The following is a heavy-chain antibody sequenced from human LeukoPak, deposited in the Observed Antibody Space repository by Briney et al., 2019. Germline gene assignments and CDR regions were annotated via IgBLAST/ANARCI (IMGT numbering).Heavy chain of an antibody. CDR1: GGTFSGYA. D-gene: IGHD3-10*01. CDR2: FDPEDGET. Sequence: SVKVSCKASGGTFSGYAISWVRQAPGKGFEWMGGFDPEDGETIYAQKFQGRVTITRDTSASTAYMELSSLRSEDTAVYYCARDNYGSGSYYARHFDYWGQGTLVTVSS. V-gene: IGHV1-69*10. CDR3: ARDNYGSGSYYARHFDY. J-gene: IGHJ4*02.